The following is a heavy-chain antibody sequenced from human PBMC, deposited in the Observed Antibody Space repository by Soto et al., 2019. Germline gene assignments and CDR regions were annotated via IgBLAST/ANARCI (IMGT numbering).Heavy chain of an antibody. CDR3: ATSLPLDAFDI. V-gene: IGHV4-31*02. J-gene: IGHJ3*02. CDR2: IYYSGST. Sequence: SETLSLTCTVSGGSISSGGYYWIWIRQHPGKGLEWIGYIYYSGSTYYNPSLKSRVTISVDTSKNQFSLKLSSVTAADTAVYYCATSLPLDAFDIWGQGTMVTVS. D-gene: IGHD1-26*01. CDR1: GGSISSGGYY.